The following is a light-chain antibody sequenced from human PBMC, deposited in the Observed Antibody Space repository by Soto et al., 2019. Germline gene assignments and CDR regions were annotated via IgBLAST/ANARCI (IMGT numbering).Light chain of an antibody. V-gene: IGLV2-14*01. J-gene: IGLJ2*01. Sequence: QSVLTQPASVSVSPVQSITISCTGTTSDAGGYNYASWYQQHPGKAPKLMIYDVSNRPSGVSNRFSGSKSGNTASLTISGLQAEDEADYFCSSYTSSSTPVVFGGGTKLTVL. CDR2: DVS. CDR3: SSYTSSSTPVV. CDR1: TSDAGGYNY.